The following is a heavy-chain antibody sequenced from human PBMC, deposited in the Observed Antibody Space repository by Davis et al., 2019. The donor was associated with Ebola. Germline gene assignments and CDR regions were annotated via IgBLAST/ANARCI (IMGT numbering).Heavy chain of an antibody. J-gene: IGHJ4*02. CDR1: GGSISSYYW. V-gene: IGHV2-5*08. Sequence: TLSLTCTVSGGSISSYYWSWIRQPPGKALEWLALIYWDDDKRYSPSLKSRLTITKDTSKNQVVLTMTNMDPVDTATYYCAHRLDLGWLQSGFDYWGQGTLVTVSS. D-gene: IGHD5-24*01. CDR2: IYWDDDK. CDR3: AHRLDLGWLQSGFDY.